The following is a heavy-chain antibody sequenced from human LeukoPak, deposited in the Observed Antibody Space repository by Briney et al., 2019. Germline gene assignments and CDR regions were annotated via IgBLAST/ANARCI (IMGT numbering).Heavy chain of an antibody. D-gene: IGHD3-3*01. CDR3: ARGTCDFWSGYSI. V-gene: IGHV1-8*03. CDR1: GYIFTDYG. J-gene: IGHJ3*02. CDR2: MNPNSGNT. Sequence: GASVKVSCKASGYIFTDYGISWVRQAPGQGLEWMGWMNPNSGNTGYAQKFQGRVTITRNTSISTAYVELSSLRSEDTAVYYCARGTCDFWSGYSIWGQGTMVTVSS.